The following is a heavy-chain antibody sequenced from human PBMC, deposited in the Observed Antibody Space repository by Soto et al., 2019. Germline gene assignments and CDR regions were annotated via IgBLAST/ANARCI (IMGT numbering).Heavy chain of an antibody. D-gene: IGHD5-12*01. J-gene: IGHJ6*02. CDR3: ARSDIVPYYYYYGMDV. Sequence: LRLSCAASGFTVSSNYMSWVRQAPGKGLEWVSVIYSGGSTYYADSVKGRFTISRDNSKNTLYLQMNSLRAEDTAVYYCARSDIVPYYYYYGMDVWGQGTTVTVSS. V-gene: IGHV3-53*01. CDR1: GFTVSSNY. CDR2: IYSGGST.